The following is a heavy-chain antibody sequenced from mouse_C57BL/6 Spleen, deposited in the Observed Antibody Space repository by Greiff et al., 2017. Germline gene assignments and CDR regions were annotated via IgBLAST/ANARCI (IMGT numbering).Heavy chain of an antibody. CDR1: GYTFTSYW. CDR3: ARGTTVVPFDY. D-gene: IGHD1-1*01. Sequence: VQLQQPGAELVMPGASVKLSCKASGYTFTSYWMHWVKQRPGQGLEWIGEIDPSDSYTIYNQKFKGKSTLTVDKSSSTAYMQLSSLTSEDSAVYYCARGTTVVPFDYWGQGTTLTVSS. V-gene: IGHV1-69*01. CDR2: IDPSDSYT. J-gene: IGHJ2*01.